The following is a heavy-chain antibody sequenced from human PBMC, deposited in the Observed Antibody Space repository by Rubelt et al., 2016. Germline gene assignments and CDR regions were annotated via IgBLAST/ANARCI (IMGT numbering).Heavy chain of an antibody. J-gene: IGHJ4*02. CDR2: IYYSGST. Sequence: QVQLQESGPGLVKPSETLSLTCTVSGGSISSYYWSWIRQPPGKGLEWIGYIYYSGSTNYNPSLKSRVTISVDTSKNQVSLKLSSVTAADTAVYYCARGRIQLWLYYFDYWGQGTLVTVSS. CDR1: GGSISSYY. V-gene: IGHV4-59*01. CDR3: ARGRIQLWLYYFDY. D-gene: IGHD5-18*01.